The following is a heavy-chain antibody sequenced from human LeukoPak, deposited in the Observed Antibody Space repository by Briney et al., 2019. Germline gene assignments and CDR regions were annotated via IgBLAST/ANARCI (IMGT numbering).Heavy chain of an antibody. CDR3: ARGGPSMIVVVKKAYYYYGMDV. CDR1: GGSFSGYY. D-gene: IGHD3-22*01. Sequence: SETLSLTCAVYGGSFSGYYWSWIRQPPGKGLEWIGEINHSGSTNYNPSLKNRVTISVDTSKNQFSLKLSSVTAADTAVYYCARGGPSMIVVVKKAYYYYGMDVWGQGTTVTVSS. V-gene: IGHV4-34*01. CDR2: INHSGST. J-gene: IGHJ6*02.